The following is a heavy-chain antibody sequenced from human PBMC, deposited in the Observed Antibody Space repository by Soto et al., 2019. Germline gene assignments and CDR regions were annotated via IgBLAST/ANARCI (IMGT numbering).Heavy chain of an antibody. D-gene: IGHD2-21*01. CDR1: GFTFSRYS. V-gene: IGHV3-30-3*01. CDR2: TSSDGGTK. CDR3: AREVVLTEWYFDN. Sequence: VGSLRLSCVTSGFTFSRYSVHWFRQAPGKGLESVAVTSSDGGTKFYADSVKGRFTVSRDNSKNTLYLQMNSLRPEDTAVYYCAREVVLTEWYFDNWGQGILVTVSS. J-gene: IGHJ4*02.